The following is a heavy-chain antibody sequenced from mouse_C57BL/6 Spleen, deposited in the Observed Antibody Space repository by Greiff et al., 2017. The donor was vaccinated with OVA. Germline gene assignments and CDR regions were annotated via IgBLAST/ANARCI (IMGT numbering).Heavy chain of an antibody. Sequence: QVQLKESGAELVKPGASVKLSCKASGYTFTEYPIHWVKQRSGQGLEWIGWFYPGSGSLKYNEKFKDKATLTADKSSSTVYMELSRLTSEDSAVYFCARHEEGSNWFAYWGQGTLVTVSA. CDR2: FYPGSGSL. J-gene: IGHJ3*01. D-gene: IGHD2-5*01. CDR1: GYTFTEYP. CDR3: ARHEEGSNWFAY. V-gene: IGHV1-62-2*01.